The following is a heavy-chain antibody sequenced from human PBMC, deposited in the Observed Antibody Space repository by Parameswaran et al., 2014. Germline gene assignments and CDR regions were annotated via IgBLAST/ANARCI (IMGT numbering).Heavy chain of an antibody. J-gene: IGHJ5*02. CDR2: INHSGST. CDR1: GGSFSGYY. V-gene: IGHV4-34*01. CDR3: ARDKGIGSSSPFAWFDP. D-gene: IGHD6-6*01. Sequence: SQTLSLTCAVYGGSFSGYYWSWIRQPPGKGLEWIGEINHSGSTNYNPSLKSRVTISVDTSKNQFSLKLSSVTAADTAVYYCARDKGIGSSSPFAWFDPWGQGTLVTVSS.